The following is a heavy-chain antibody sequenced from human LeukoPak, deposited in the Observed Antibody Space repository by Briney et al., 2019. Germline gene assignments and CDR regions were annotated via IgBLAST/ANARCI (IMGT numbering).Heavy chain of an antibody. CDR3: ATSGALWFGES. Sequence: ASVKISCKVSGYTFTDYYMHWVQRAPGKGLEWMGLVDPEDGETIYAEKFQGRVTITADTSTDTAYMELSSLRSEDTAVYYCATSGALWFGESWGQGTLVTVSS. CDR2: VDPEDGET. CDR1: GYTFTDYY. J-gene: IGHJ4*02. D-gene: IGHD3-10*01. V-gene: IGHV1-69-2*01.